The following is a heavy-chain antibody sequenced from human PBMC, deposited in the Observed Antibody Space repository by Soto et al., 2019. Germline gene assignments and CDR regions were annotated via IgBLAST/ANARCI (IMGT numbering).Heavy chain of an antibody. CDR1: GFTFSSYG. Sequence: QVQLVESGGGVVQPGRSLRLSCAASGFTFSSYGMHWVRQAPGKGLEWVTVISYDGSHKYYADSVKGRFTISRDNSIKTQYLQMTSLRAEDTAVYFCAKDRDTAINSYYNGMDVWGQGTTVTVSS. CDR2: ISYDGSHK. D-gene: IGHD5-18*01. J-gene: IGHJ6*02. V-gene: IGHV3-30*18. CDR3: AKDRDTAINSYYNGMDV.